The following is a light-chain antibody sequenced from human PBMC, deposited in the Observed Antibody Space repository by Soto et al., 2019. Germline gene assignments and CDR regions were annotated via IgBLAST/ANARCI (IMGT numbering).Light chain of an antibody. CDR2: DVS. V-gene: IGLV2-11*01. CDR1: SSDVGGYNY. J-gene: IGLJ1*01. CDR3: CSYAGSYLLYV. Sequence: SALTQPRSVSGSPGQSVTISCTGTSSDVGGYNYVSWYQQHPGKAPKLMIYDVSKRPSGVPDRFSGSKSGNTASLTISGLQAEDEADYYCCSYAGSYLLYVFGTGTKLTVL.